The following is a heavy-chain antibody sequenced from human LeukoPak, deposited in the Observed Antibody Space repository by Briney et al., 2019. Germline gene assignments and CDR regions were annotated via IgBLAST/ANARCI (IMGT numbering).Heavy chain of an antibody. J-gene: IGHJ4*02. CDR1: GYTFTSYA. CDR2: INPNSGGT. V-gene: IGHV1-2*02. Sequence: ASVKVSCKASGYTFTSYAMNWVRQAPGQGLEWMGWINPNSGGTNYAQKFQGRVTMTRDTSISTAYMELSRLRSDDTAVYYCARSTYGVHHAFDYWGQGTLVTVSS. CDR3: ARSTYGVHHAFDY. D-gene: IGHD4-17*01.